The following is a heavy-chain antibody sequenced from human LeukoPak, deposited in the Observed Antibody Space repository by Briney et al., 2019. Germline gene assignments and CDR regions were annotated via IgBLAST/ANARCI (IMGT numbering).Heavy chain of an antibody. CDR2: INHSGST. CDR1: GGSFSGYY. V-gene: IGHV4-34*01. Sequence: SETLSLTCAVYGGSFSGYYWSWIRQPPGKGLEWIGEINHSGSTNYNPSLKRRVTISVDTSKNQFSLKLSSVTAADTAVYYCARGREVTADYWGQGTLVTVSS. J-gene: IGHJ4*02. CDR3: ARGREVTADY. D-gene: IGHD4-23*01.